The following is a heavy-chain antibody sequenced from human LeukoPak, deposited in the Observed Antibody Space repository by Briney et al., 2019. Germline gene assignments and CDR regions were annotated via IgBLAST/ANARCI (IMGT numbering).Heavy chain of an antibody. J-gene: IGHJ4*02. CDR2: IYWDDDK. V-gene: IGHV2-5*02. CDR1: GFSLSTSGVG. D-gene: IGHD3-3*01. CDR3: AHVYVIGKTYYDFWSGYYFDY. Sequence: SGPTLVKPTQTLTLTCTFSGFSLSTSGVGVGWIRQPPGKALEWLALIYWDDDKRYSPSLKSRLNITKDTSKNQVVLTMTNMDPVDTATYYCAHVYVIGKTYYDFWSGYYFDYWGQGTLVTVSS.